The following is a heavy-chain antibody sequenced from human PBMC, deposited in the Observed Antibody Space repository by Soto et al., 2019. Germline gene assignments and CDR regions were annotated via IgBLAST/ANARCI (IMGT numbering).Heavy chain of an antibody. CDR2: VNAGNGYT. V-gene: IGHV1-3*01. Sequence: ASVKVSCKASGYTFTSYAIHWVRQAPGQRLEWMGWVNAGNGYTKYSQKLQDRVTITRDTSATTAYMELRGLRSEDTAVYYCARSFPTITMVRGSGHWFDPWGQGTLVTVSS. D-gene: IGHD3-10*01. J-gene: IGHJ5*02. CDR3: ARSFPTITMVRGSGHWFDP. CDR1: GYTFTSYA.